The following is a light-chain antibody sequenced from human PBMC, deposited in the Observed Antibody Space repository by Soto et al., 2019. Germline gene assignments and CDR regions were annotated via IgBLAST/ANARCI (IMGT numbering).Light chain of an antibody. CDR3: QQYYDWPIT. J-gene: IGKJ5*01. CDR1: QSISSL. Sequence: EIVLTQSPATLSVSPGERATXSFRASQSISSLLAWYQQKPGQAPRLLIYGASTRATGIPATFSGSGSGTDFTLTISSLQSEDFAVYYCQQYYDWPITFGQGTRLEI. CDR2: GAS. V-gene: IGKV3-15*01.